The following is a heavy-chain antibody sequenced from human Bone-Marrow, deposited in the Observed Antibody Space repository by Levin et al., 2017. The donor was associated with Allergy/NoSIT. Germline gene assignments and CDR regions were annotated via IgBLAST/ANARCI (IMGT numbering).Heavy chain of an antibody. J-gene: IGHJ5*02. Sequence: SETLSLTCTVSGGSITSGSYYWGWIRQPPGKGLEWIGSIYYSGSSFYSPSLKSRVTISIDTSKNQFSLKLTSVTAADTAVYYCARDETFNSWHTGWFDPWGQGTLVTVSS. CDR2: IYYSGSS. CDR3: ARDETFNSWHTGWFDP. V-gene: IGHV4-39*07. CDR1: GGSITSGSYY. D-gene: IGHD6-13*01.